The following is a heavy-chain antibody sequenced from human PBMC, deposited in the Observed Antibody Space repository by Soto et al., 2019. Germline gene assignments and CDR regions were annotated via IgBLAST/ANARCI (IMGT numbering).Heavy chain of an antibody. D-gene: IGHD3-3*01. J-gene: IGHJ4*02. Sequence: GGPQRVSGAASGCTIRNYAISRVRKAQKKGLEWVSAISGSGGSTYYADSVKGRFTISRDNSKNTLYLQMNSLRAEDTAVYYCAKARAQYYDLWSGHPVDYWGQGTLVTVSS. CDR2: ISGSGGST. V-gene: IGHV3-23*01. CDR1: GCTIRNYA. CDR3: AKARAQYYDLWSGHPVDY.